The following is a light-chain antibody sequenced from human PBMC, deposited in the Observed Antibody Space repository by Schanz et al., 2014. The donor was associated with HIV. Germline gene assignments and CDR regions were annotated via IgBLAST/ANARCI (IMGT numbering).Light chain of an antibody. V-gene: IGLV2-11*01. CDR2: EVV. CDR3: SSYESRNTVV. Sequence: ALTQPRSVSGSPGQSVTISCTGTSSDVGGYNYVSWYQQHPGKAPKLIIFEVVKRPSGVPDRFSGSKSGNAAFLTILGLQARDEAHYYCSSYESRNTVVFGGGTKLTVL. J-gene: IGLJ2*01. CDR1: SSDVGGYNY.